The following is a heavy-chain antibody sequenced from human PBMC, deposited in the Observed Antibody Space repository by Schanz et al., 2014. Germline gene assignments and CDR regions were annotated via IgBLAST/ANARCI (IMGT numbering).Heavy chain of an antibody. V-gene: IGHV3-23*01. CDR3: ARKMKLGVYGGKGHDSLDI. J-gene: IGHJ3*02. CDR2: ISGGGGTT. CDR1: GFTFSSYA. D-gene: IGHD4-17*01. Sequence: EVQLLESGGGLVQPGGSLRLSCAASGFTFSSYAMSWVRQAPGKGLEWVSAISGGGGTTYYADSVKGRFTISRDNSKNTLYLQMNTLRAEDTAVYYCARKMKLGVYGGKGHDSLDIWGQGTMVTVS.